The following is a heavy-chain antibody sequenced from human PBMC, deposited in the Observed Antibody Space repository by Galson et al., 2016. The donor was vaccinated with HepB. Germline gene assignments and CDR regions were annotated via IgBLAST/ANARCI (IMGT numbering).Heavy chain of an antibody. D-gene: IGHD3-10*01. Sequence: TLSLTCTVSGGSISSGGFYWSWIRQLPGKGLEWIGYIFYSGTTHYNPSLKSRFTISVDTSKNQVTLRLNSVTDADTAVYYCASDTGSGGIGVDVWGQGTTVTVS. V-gene: IGHV4-31*03. CDR2: IFYSGTT. CDR1: GGSISSGGFY. J-gene: IGHJ6*02. CDR3: ASDTGSGGIGVDV.